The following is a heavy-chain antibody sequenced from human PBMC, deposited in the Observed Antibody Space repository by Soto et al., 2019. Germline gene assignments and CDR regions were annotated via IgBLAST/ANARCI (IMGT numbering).Heavy chain of an antibody. V-gene: IGHV1-3*01. CDR3: ARGFDGYSHYFGY. CDR2: INAGNGNT. Sequence: QVQLVQSGAEVKKPGASVKVSCKASGYTFTSYAMHWLRQAPGHRLEWMGWINAGNGNTKYSQKFQGRVTITRDTCASTAYMELSSLRSEDTAVYYCARGFDGYSHYFGYWCPGTLVIVFS. J-gene: IGHJ4*02. CDR1: GYTFTSYA. D-gene: IGHD5-18*01.